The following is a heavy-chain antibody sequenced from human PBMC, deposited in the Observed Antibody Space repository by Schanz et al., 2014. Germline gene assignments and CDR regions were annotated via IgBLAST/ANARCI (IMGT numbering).Heavy chain of an antibody. CDR3: ARDAADFYDILTEDDY. CDR2: ISAYNGNT. D-gene: IGHD3-9*01. J-gene: IGHJ4*02. Sequence: QVQLVQSGAEVKKPGASVKVSCTASGFNFNNYDINWVRQATGQGLEWMGWISAYNGNTKYPQKLQGRVTMTTDTSTSTAYMELRSLRSDDTAVYYCARDAADFYDILTEDDYWGQGTLVTVSS. V-gene: IGHV1-18*04. CDR1: GFNFNNYD.